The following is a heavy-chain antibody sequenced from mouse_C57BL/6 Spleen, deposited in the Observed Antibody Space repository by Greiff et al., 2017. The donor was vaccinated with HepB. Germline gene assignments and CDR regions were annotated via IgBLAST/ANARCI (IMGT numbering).Heavy chain of an antibody. CDR3: ARGNYYGSSSPDYYAMDY. J-gene: IGHJ4*01. CDR1: GFTFSDYG. CDR2: ISSGSSTI. D-gene: IGHD1-1*01. Sequence: EVKLVESGGGLVKPGGSLKLSCAASGFTFSDYGMHWVRQAPEKGLEWVAYISSGSSTIYYADTVKGRFTISRDNAKNTLFLQMTSLRSEDTAMYYCARGNYYGSSSPDYYAMDYWGQGTSVTVSS. V-gene: IGHV5-17*01.